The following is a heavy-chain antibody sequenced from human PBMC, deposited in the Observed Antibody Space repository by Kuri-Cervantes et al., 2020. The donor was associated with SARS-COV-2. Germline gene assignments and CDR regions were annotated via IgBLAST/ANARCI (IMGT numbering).Heavy chain of an antibody. CDR2: IGPSGTTK. V-gene: IGHV3-11*04. Sequence: GESLKISCTASGFIFSDYYMTWIRQAPGKGLEWVSNIGPSGTTKYYADSVEGRFTISGDNVENSLYLQMSSLRAEDTAVYYCARDLRLGKSLDYWGQGTLVTVSS. CDR3: ARDLRLGKSLDY. J-gene: IGHJ4*02. CDR1: GFIFSDYY. D-gene: IGHD7-27*01.